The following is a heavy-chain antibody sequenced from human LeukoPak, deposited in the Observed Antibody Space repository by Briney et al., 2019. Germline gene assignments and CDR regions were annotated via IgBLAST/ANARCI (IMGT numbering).Heavy chain of an antibody. CDR1: GFTFSSYG. D-gene: IGHD4-23*01. CDR2: IRYDGSHK. Sequence: GGSLRLSCAASGFTFSSYGIHWVRQAPGKGLGWVAFIRYDGSHKYYADSVKGRFTISRDNSKNTLYLQMNSLRAEDTAVYYCAKGVSSPRRYFDYWGQGTLVTVSS. CDR3: AKGVSSPRRYFDY. V-gene: IGHV3-30*02. J-gene: IGHJ4*02.